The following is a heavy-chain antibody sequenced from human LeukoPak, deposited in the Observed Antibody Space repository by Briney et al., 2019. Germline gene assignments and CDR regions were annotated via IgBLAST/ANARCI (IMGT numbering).Heavy chain of an antibody. V-gene: IGHV4-61*01. D-gene: IGHD2-15*01. CDR1: GGSVSSGSYY. J-gene: IGHJ5*02. Sequence: SETLSLTCTVSGGSVSSGSYYWSWIRQPPGKGLEWIGYIYYSGSTNYNPSLKSRVTISVDMSKNQFSLKLSSVTAADTAVYYCARFHCSGGSCRGGWFDPWGQGTLVTVSS. CDR2: IYYSGST. CDR3: ARFHCSGGSCRGGWFDP.